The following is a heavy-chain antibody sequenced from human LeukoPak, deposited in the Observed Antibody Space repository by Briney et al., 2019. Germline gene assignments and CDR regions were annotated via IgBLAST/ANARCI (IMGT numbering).Heavy chain of an antibody. CDR2: IIVSGSTM. V-gene: IGHV3-48*03. J-gene: IGHJ4*02. Sequence: QTGGSLRLSCVASGFTFSTYEMIWVRQAPGKGLEWVACIIVSGSTMYYADSVKGRSTISRDNAKNSLYLQMNSLRAEDTAIYYCARVGYTSGWYYFDYWGQGTLVTVSS. D-gene: IGHD6-19*01. CDR3: ARVGYTSGWYYFDY. CDR1: GFTFSTYE.